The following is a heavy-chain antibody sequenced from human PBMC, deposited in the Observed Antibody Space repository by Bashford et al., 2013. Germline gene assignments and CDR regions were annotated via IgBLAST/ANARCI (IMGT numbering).Heavy chain of an antibody. CDR3: ARRFLTGVVWYFDL. CDR2: LLQWEH. Sequence: WIRQPQEGTGVDWVYLLQWEHQLQPSLKSRVTISVDTSKNQFSLKLNSVTAADTAVYFCARRFLTGVVWYFDLWGRGTLVTVSS. D-gene: IGHD7-27*01. J-gene: IGHJ2*01. V-gene: IGHV4-61*07.